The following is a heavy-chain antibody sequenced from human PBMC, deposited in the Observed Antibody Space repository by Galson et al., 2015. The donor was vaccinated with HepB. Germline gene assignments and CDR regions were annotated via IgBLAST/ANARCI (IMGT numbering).Heavy chain of an antibody. CDR3: AKGGAWDWFDP. J-gene: IGHJ5*02. V-gene: IGHV3-23*01. CDR1: GFTFSSYS. Sequence: SLRLSCAASGFTFSSYSMNWVRQAPGKGLEWVSAISGSGGSTYYADSVKGRFTISRDNSKNTLYLQMNSLRAEDTAVYYCAKGGAWDWFDPWGQGTLVTVSS. D-gene: IGHD1-26*01. CDR2: ISGSGGST.